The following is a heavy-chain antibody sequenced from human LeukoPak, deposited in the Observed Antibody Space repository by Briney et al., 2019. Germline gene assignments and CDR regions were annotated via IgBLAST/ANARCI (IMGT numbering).Heavy chain of an antibody. Sequence: GASVKVSCKASGYTFTGYYMHWVRQAPGQGLEWMGWINPNSGGTNYAQKFQGRVTMTRDTSISTAYMELSRLRSDDTAVYYCARGGDRGSSCPDFSYWGQGTLVTVSS. V-gene: IGHV1-2*02. CDR2: INPNSGGT. CDR3: ARGGDRGSSCPDFSY. D-gene: IGHD6-13*01. J-gene: IGHJ4*02. CDR1: GYTFTGYY.